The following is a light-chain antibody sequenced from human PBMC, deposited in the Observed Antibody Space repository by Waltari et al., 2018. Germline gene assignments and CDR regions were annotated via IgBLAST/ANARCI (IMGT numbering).Light chain of an antibody. CDR1: TSDVGGYNS. CDR3: CSYAGVHTFWL. CDR2: DVN. V-gene: IGLV2-11*01. J-gene: IGLJ3*02. Sequence: ALTQPPSVSGSPEQSVTISCTGSTSDVGGYNSVSWYQQHPGKAPKLIIFDVNQRPSGVPDRFSGSKSGNTASLTISGLRPEDEADYHCCSYAGVHTFWLFGGGTKLTVL.